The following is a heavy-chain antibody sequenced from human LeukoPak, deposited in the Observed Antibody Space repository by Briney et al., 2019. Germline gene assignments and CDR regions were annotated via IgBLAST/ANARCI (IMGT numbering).Heavy chain of an antibody. V-gene: IGHV3-23*01. CDR1: GFIFSSYA. CDR3: AKDDAWLRFGE. Sequence: GGSLRLSCAASGFIFSSYAMSWVRQAPGKGLEWVSSVSGSGGSTYYADSVKGRFTISRDNSKNTLYLEVISLTAEDTAAYYCAKDDAWLRFGEWSQGTLVTVSS. D-gene: IGHD3-10*01. CDR2: VSGSGGST. J-gene: IGHJ4*02.